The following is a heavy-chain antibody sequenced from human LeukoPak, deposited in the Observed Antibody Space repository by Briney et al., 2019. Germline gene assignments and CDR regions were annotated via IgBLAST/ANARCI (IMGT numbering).Heavy chain of an antibody. CDR3: ARVGYSSSSYNFDY. Sequence: PGGSLRLSCAASGFTFSGYWMHWVRQAPGEGLVWVSRIYSDGSSTSCADSVKGRFTISRDNAKNTLYLQMNSLRAEDTAVYYCARVGYSSSSYNFDYWGQGTLVTVSS. CDR1: GFTFSGYW. V-gene: IGHV3-74*01. CDR2: IYSDGSST. D-gene: IGHD6-13*01. J-gene: IGHJ4*02.